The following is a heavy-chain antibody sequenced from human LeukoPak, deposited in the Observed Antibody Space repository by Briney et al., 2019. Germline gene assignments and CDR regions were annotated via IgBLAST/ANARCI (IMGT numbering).Heavy chain of an antibody. CDR1: GYTFTSYG. CDR2: INPNSGGT. V-gene: IGHV1-2*06. J-gene: IGHJ6*03. Sequence: ASVKVSCKASGYTFTSYGISWVRQAPGQGLEWMGRINPNSGGTNYAQKFQGRVTMTRDTSISTAYMELSRLRSDDTAVYYCARSRYYYYMDVWGKGTTVTVSS. CDR3: ARSRYYYYMDV.